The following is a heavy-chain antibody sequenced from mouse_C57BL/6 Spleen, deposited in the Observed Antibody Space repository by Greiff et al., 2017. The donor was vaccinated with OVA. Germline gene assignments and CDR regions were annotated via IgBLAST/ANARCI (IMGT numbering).Heavy chain of an antibody. J-gene: IGHJ1*03. V-gene: IGHV1-20*01. CDR3: ARGHYYGSSYSSYWYFDV. CDR2: INPYNGDT. D-gene: IGHD1-1*01. Sequence: EVKLQQSGPELVKPGDSVKISCKASGYSFTGYFMNWVMQSHGKSLEWIGRINPYNGDTFYNQKFKGKATLTVDKSSSTAHMELRSLTSEDSAVYYCARGHYYGSSYSSYWYFDVWGTGTTVTVSS. CDR1: GYSFTGYF.